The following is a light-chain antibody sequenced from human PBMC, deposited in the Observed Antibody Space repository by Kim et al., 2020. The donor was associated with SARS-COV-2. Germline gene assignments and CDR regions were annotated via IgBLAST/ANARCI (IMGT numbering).Light chain of an antibody. CDR3: QSYDSSLNWV. Sequence: QSVLTQPPSVSAAPGQRVTISCTGSSSNIGAGYDVHWYQQLPGTAPKLLIYGNSNRPSGVPDRCSGSKSGTSASLAITGLQAEDEADYYCQSYDSSLNWVFGGGTQLTVL. CDR2: GNS. V-gene: IGLV1-40*01. CDR1: SSNIGAGYD. J-gene: IGLJ3*02.